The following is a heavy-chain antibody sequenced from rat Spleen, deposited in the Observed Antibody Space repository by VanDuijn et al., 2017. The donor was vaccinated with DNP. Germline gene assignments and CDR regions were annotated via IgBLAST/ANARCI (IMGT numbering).Heavy chain of an antibody. D-gene: IGHD1-2*01. CDR1: GFSLTSYN. CDR3: ALRIATPRAYVMDA. CDR2: IWNTGGT. J-gene: IGHJ4*01. Sequence: QVQLRESGPGLVQPSQTLSLTCTVAGFSLTSYNVHWVRQPPGKGLEWLGVIWNTGGTRYNSALKSRLIIIKDTSKSQVFLKRNILQTEDTATYYGALRIATPRAYVMDAWGQGVTVTVSS. V-gene: IGHV2-41*01.